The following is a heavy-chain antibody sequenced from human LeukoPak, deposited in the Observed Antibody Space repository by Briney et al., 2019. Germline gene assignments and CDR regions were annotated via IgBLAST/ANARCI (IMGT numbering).Heavy chain of an antibody. CDR2: IYTSGNT. V-gene: IGHV4-4*07. Sequence: SKTLSLTCTVSGGSISIYYWSWIRQPAGKGLEWIGRIYTSGNTHYNPSLKSRVTMSVDTSKNQFSLKLSSVTAADTAVYYCARDGSGSYYRAHYYYYMDVWGKGTTVTISS. CDR3: ARDGSGSYYRAHYYYYMDV. J-gene: IGHJ6*03. D-gene: IGHD3-10*01. CDR1: GGSISIYY.